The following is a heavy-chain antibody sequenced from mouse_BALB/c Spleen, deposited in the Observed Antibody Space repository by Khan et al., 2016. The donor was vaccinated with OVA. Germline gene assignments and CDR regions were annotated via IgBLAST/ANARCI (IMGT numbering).Heavy chain of an antibody. V-gene: IGHV2-6-7*01. CDR1: GFSLTGYG. CDR3: ARAYYGNDREAMDY. D-gene: IGHD2-9*01. Sequence: VQLQESGPGLVAPSQSLSITCTVSGFSLTGYGVNWVRQPPGKGLEWLGMIWGDGSTDYNSALKSRLNLSKDNSKSHVFLKMNSLQTDDTARYYCARAYYGNDREAMDYWGQGTSVTVSA. CDR2: IWGDGST. J-gene: IGHJ4*01.